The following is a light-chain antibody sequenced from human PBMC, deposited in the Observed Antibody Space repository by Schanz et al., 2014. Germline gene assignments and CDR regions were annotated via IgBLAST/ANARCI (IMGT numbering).Light chain of an antibody. CDR3: QQYDNWPS. CDR1: QSISSW. J-gene: IGKJ1*01. V-gene: IGKV1-5*01. Sequence: DIQMTQSPSTLSASVGDRVTITCRASQSISSWLAWYQQKPGKAPKLLIYAASTLQSGVPSRFSGSGSGTDFTLSISSLQSEDFAVYYCQQYDNWPSFGQGTKVEIK. CDR2: AAS.